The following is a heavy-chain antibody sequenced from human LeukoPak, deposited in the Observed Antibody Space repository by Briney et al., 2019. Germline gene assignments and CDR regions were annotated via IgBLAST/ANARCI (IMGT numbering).Heavy chain of an antibody. CDR2: MHSTGST. V-gene: IGHV4-59*01. J-gene: IGHJ4*02. CDR1: GASISGYY. Sequence: SETLSLTCTVSGASISGYYWSWIRQPPGKGLEWIGYMHSTGSTNQNPSLKSRVTMSVDASKKQFSLKLTSVTAADTAVYYCARYHCPGDICDGFDYWGLGTLVTVST. D-gene: IGHD2-8*02. CDR3: ARYHCPGDICDGFDY.